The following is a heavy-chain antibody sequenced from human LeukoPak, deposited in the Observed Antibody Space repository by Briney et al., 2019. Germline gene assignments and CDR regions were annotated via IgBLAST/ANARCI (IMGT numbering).Heavy chain of an antibody. D-gene: IGHD3-3*01. V-gene: IGHV4-61*02. Sequence: PSQTLSLTCTVSGGSISSGSYYWSWIRQPAGKGLEWIGRIYTSGSTNYNPSLKSRVTISVDTSKNQFSLKLSSVTAADTAVYYCARVAPPYYDFWSGYHSPPYYYYYMDVWGKGTTVTVSS. CDR3: ARVAPPYYDFWSGYHSPPYYYYYMDV. J-gene: IGHJ6*03. CDR2: IYTSGST. CDR1: GGSISSGSYY.